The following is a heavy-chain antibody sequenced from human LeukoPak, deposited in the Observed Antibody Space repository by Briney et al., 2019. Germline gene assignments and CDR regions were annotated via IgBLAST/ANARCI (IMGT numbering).Heavy chain of an antibody. V-gene: IGHV1-46*01. CDR3: ARGGKSYCYDSSGHYQPPHFDY. CDR1: GYTFTSYY. D-gene: IGHD3-22*01. J-gene: IGHJ4*02. CDR2: INPSGGST. Sequence: ASVKVSCKASGYTFTSYYMHWVRQAPGQGLEWMGIINPSGGSTSYAQKFQGRVTMTRDTSTSTVYMELSSLRSEDTAVYYCARGGKSYCYDSSGHYQPPHFDYWGQGTLVTVSS.